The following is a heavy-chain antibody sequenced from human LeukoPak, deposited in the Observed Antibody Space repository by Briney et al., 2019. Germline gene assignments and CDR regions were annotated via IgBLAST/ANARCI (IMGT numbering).Heavy chain of an antibody. J-gene: IGHJ6*03. D-gene: IGHD2-15*01. Sequence: GGSLRLSCAASGFTFSSYAMHWVRQAPGKGLEWVAVISYDGSNKYYADSVKGRFTISRDNSKNTLYLQMNSLRAEDTAVYYCATTGAVAPLPYYYMDVWGKGTTVTVSS. V-gene: IGHV3-30-3*01. CDR1: GFTFSSYA. CDR2: ISYDGSNK. CDR3: ATTGAVAPLPYYYMDV.